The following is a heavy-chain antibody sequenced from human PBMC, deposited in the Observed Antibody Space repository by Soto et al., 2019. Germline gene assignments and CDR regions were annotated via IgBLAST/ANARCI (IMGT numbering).Heavy chain of an antibody. CDR1: GASFNSFA. Sequence: QVQLEQSGAEVKKPGASVKVSCKASGASFNSFAISWVRQAPGQGLEWMGGIISIPGPATYALKFQGRVTITADESTTAAYMELSNLRSEDTAVYYCARDGAGYCTPTNCCTPFDYWGQGTLVTVSS. CDR2: IISIPGPA. D-gene: IGHD2-8*01. V-gene: IGHV1-69*01. J-gene: IGHJ4*02. CDR3: ARDGAGYCTPTNCCTPFDY.